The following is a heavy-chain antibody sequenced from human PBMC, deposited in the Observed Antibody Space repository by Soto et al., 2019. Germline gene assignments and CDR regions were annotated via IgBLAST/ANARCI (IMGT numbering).Heavy chain of an antibody. CDR3: TRRASSSFYHFDF. J-gene: IGHJ4*02. V-gene: IGHV5-10-1*01. Sequence: ESLKISCQASGYSFTAYWITWVRQMPGKGLEWMATIDPSDSYVDYSPSFRGHVTFSVDRSITTVYLQWNSLKASDSAMYFCTRRASSSFYHFDFWGQGALVTVPS. D-gene: IGHD2-2*01. CDR2: IDPSDSYV. CDR1: GYSFTAYW.